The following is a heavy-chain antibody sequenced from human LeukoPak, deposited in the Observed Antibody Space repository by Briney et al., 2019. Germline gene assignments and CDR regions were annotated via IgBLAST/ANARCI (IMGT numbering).Heavy chain of an antibody. CDR2: ISGYNANR. J-gene: IGHJ4*02. D-gene: IGHD3-10*01. Sequence: ASVTVSCTASVYSFINYGMSWVRQAPGQGLEWMGWISGYNANRDYAQKFQDRVTMTIDTSATTAYMELRSLRSDDTALYYCARDLTTYGQRNYFDYWGQGTLVTVSS. CDR3: ARDLTTYGQRNYFDY. CDR1: VYSFINYG. V-gene: IGHV1-18*01.